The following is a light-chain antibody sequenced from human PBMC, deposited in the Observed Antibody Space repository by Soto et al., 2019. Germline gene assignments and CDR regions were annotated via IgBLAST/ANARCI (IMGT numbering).Light chain of an antibody. V-gene: IGLV2-23*01. Sequence: QSVLTQPASVSGSPGQSITISCTGTSSDDGSYNLVSWYQQYPGKAPKLMIYEDDERPSGVSNRFSGSKSGNTASLTISGLQAEDEADYYCYSYAGRSTSVFGGGTKLTV. J-gene: IGLJ2*01. CDR2: EDD. CDR1: SSDDGSYNL. CDR3: YSYAGRSTSV.